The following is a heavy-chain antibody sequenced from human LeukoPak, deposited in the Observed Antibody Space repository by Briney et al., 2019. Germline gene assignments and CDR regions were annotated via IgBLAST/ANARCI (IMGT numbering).Heavy chain of an antibody. CDR3: ARDSAAGGYTYGYMNY. CDR2: INPNSGGT. J-gene: IGHJ4*02. D-gene: IGHD5-18*01. V-gene: IGHV1-2*06. CDR1: GYTFTGYY. Sequence: ASVKVSCKASGYTFTGYYMHWVRQAPGQGLEWMGRINPNSGGTNYAQKFQGRVTMTRDTSISTAYMELSRLRSDDTAVYYCARDSAAGGYTYGYMNYWGQGTLVTVSS.